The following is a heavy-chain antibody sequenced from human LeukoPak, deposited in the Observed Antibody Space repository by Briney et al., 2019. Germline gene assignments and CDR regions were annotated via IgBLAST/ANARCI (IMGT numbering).Heavy chain of an antibody. V-gene: IGHV4-59*12. CDR3: ASIAVAAPRGFDP. J-gene: IGHJ5*02. D-gene: IGHD6-19*01. CDR2: IYYSGST. CDR1: GGSISSYY. Sequence: PSETLSLTCTVSGGSISSYYWSWIRQPPGKGLEWIGYIYYSGSTNYNPSLKSRVTISVDTSKNQFSLKLSSVTAADTAVYYCASIAVAAPRGFDPWGQGTLVTVSS.